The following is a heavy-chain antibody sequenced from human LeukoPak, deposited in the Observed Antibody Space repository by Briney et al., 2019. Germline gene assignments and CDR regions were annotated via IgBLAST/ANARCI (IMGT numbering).Heavy chain of an antibody. D-gene: IGHD1-7*01. J-gene: IGHJ4*02. Sequence: ASVKVSCKASGYTFTSYYMYWVRQAPGQGLEWMGIINPSGGSTSYAQKFQGRVTMTRDMSTSTVYMELSSLRSEDTAVYYCARCTGTIDYFDYWGQGTLVTVSS. CDR1: GYTFTSYY. CDR2: INPSGGST. CDR3: ARCTGTIDYFDY. V-gene: IGHV1-46*01.